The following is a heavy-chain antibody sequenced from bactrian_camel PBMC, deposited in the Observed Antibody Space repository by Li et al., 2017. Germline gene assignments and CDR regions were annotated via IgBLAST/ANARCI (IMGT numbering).Heavy chain of an antibody. J-gene: IGHJ4*01. CDR3: AAEDQAPWDMGWICNYNS. V-gene: IGHV3S53*01. Sequence: HVQLVESGGGSVQAGGSLTLSCTASESTYRSICMAWFRQAPGSQRGTVATVDSNGVTKVAGSVKGRFTLSKDNAKNTLYLRMDNLKPEDTALYTCAAEDQAPWDMGWICNYNSWGQGTQVTV. CDR1: ESTYRSIC. D-gene: IGHD3*01. CDR2: VDSNGVT.